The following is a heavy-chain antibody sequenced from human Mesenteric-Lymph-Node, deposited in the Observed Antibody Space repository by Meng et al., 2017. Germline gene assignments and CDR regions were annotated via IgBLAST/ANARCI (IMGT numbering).Heavy chain of an antibody. V-gene: IGHV4-34*01. CDR2: INHSGST. J-gene: IGHJ4*02. CDR1: GGSFSGYY. Sequence: GSLRLSCAVYGGSFSGYYWSWIRQPPGKGLEWIGEINHSGSTNYNPSLKSRVTISVDTSKNQFSLKLSSVTAADTAVYYCARDPKSGLDYWGQGTLVTVSS. D-gene: IGHD7-27*01. CDR3: ARDPKSGLDY.